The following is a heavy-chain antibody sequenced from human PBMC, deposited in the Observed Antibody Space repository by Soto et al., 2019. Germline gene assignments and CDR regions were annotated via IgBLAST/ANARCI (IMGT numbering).Heavy chain of an antibody. CDR2: IYPGDYET. CDR3: ARHHRNDPGPFDI. D-gene: IGHD1-1*01. CDR1: GYTFTSHC. Sequence: GESLKISCKGSGYTFTSHCIGWVRQMPGKGLEWMGIIYPGDYETRYSPSFEGQIFVSVDKSITTAYLQWSSLKASDTAMYFCARHHRNDPGPFDIWGQGTMVTVSS. J-gene: IGHJ3*02. V-gene: IGHV5-51*01.